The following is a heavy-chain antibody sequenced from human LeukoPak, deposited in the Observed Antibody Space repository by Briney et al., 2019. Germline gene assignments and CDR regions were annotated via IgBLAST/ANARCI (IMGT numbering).Heavy chain of an antibody. J-gene: IGHJ4*02. V-gene: IGHV3-7*01. D-gene: IGHD5-24*01. CDR3: ARGSLWLQLDY. Sequence: GGSLRLSCVASGFTFGDYWMTWVRQAPEKGPEWVANIKEDGSEKYYLDSVRGRFTISRDNSKNTLYLQMNSLRAEDTAVYYCARGSLWLQLDYWGQGTLVTVSS. CDR1: GFTFGDYW. CDR2: IKEDGSEK.